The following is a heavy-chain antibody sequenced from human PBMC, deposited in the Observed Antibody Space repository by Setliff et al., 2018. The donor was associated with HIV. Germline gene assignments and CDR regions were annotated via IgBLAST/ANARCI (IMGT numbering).Heavy chain of an antibody. Sequence: PSETLSLTCTVSTDSFSNRGFYWGWVRQPPGRGLEWIGSVYYSGSTYYNPSLKSRVTISVDTSKNQLSLKLTSMTAADTALYYCARYRRFADYIDVWGKGTTVTVSS. CDR3: ARYRRFADYIDV. CDR2: VYYSGST. D-gene: IGHD1-26*01. V-gene: IGHV4-39*01. CDR1: TDSFSNRGFY. J-gene: IGHJ6*03.